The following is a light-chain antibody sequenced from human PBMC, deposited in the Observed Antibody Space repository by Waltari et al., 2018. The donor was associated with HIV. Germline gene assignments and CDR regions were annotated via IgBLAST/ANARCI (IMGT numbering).Light chain of an antibody. CDR2: KVS. CDR1: QSLVYSDGITY. CDR3: MQGSHLYT. Sequence: VVMTQSPLSLPVTLGQPASISCSSSQSLVYSDGITYLSWFPQKPGQSPRRLIYKVSSRDSGVPDRFSGSGAGTDFTLKISRVEAEDVVVYYCMQGSHLYTFGQGTKLEIK. V-gene: IGKV2-30*01. J-gene: IGKJ2*01.